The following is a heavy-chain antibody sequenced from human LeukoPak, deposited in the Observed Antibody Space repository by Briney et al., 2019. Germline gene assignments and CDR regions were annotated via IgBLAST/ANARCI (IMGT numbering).Heavy chain of an antibody. V-gene: IGHV1-18*01. CDR3: AREFFGANYFDY. D-gene: IGHD3-10*01. CDR1: GYTFTSYG. J-gene: IGHJ4*02. Sequence: ASVKVSCKASGYTFTSYGISWVRQAPGQGLEWMGWISGYNGNTNYAQKLQGRVTMTTDTSTSTAYMELRSLRSDDTAVYYCAREFFGANYFDYWGQGTLVTVSS. CDR2: ISGYNGNT.